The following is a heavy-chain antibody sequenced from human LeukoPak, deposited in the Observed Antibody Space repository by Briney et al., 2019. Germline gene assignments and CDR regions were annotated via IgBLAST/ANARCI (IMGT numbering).Heavy chain of an antibody. V-gene: IGHV4-59*08. CDR1: GGSISSDY. CDR3: ARQASCSSTNCYPFDY. D-gene: IGHD2-2*01. J-gene: IGHJ4*02. CDR2: ISYSGST. Sequence: SDTLSLTCTVSGGSISSDYWSWIRQPPAKGLEWIGWISYSGSTNYNPSLKTRVTISVDTSKNQFSLKLSPVTAADTAVYYCARQASCSSTNCYPFDYWGQGTLVTVSS.